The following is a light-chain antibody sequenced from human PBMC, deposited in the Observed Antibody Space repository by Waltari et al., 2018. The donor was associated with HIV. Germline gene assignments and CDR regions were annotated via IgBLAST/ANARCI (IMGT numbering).Light chain of an antibody. CDR1: SSNIGRTT. CDR2: SNN. Sequence: QSELSQPPSASGTPGQRVAISCSGSSSNIGRTTVNWYQQLPGTAPKLLIYSNNQRPSGVPDRFSGSKSGTSASLAITGLQGDDEADYYCSSYTDSDSLLFGGGTKLTVL. CDR3: SSYTDSDSLL. V-gene: IGLV1-44*01. J-gene: IGLJ2*01.